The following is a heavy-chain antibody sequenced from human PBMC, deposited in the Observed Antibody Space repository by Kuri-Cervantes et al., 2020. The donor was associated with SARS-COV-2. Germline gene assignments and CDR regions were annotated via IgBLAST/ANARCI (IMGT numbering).Heavy chain of an antibody. J-gene: IGHJ6*02. Sequence: GGSLRLSCAASGFTFSSYWMHWVRQAPGKGLMWVSRINSDGSSTSYADSVKGRFTISRDNAKNTLYLQMNSLRAEDTAVYYCARDYQYYYGSGSYYLVYYYYGMDVWGQGTTVTVSS. CDR3: ARDYQYYYGSGSYYLVYYYYGMDV. CDR1: GFTFSSYW. D-gene: IGHD3-10*01. CDR2: INSDGSST. V-gene: IGHV3-74*01.